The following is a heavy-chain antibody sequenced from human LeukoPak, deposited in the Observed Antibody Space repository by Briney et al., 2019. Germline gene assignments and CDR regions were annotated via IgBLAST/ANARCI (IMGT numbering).Heavy chain of an antibody. J-gene: IGHJ4*02. D-gene: IGHD3-3*01. Sequence: PGGSLRLSCAASGFTFSSYSMNWVRQAPGKGLEWVSSISSSSSYIYYADSVKGRFTISRDNAKNSLYLQMNSLRAEDTAVYYCARIPGPDYDFWSGYPDYWGQGTLVTVSS. CDR3: ARIPGPDYDFWSGYPDY. CDR1: GFTFSSYS. V-gene: IGHV3-21*01. CDR2: ISSSSSYI.